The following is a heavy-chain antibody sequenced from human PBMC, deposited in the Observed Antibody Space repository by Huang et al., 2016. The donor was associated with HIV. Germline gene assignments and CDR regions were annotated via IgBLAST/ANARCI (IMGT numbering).Heavy chain of an antibody. CDR2: VTNDGNEK. CDR3: LPAGHVSHYYYMDV. V-gene: IGHV3-30*03. CDR1: GLSFTSYD. J-gene: IGHJ6*03. Sequence: QGQLVESGGGVVQPWRSLRLSCAASGLSFTSYDMQWVRQVPGKGLDWGSCVTNDGNEKYYADAVKGRFTISRDNFKNTLYLQMNSLRTGDTAVYFCLPAGHVSHYYYMDVWGKGTTVIVSS.